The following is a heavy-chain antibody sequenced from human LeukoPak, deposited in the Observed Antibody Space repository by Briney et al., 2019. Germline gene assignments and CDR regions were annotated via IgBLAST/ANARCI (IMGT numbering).Heavy chain of an antibody. CDR3: ARPTDATAYYYYMDV. CDR2: ISSSSSYI. V-gene: IGHV3-21*01. CDR1: GFTFSSYS. Sequence: PGGSLRLSCAASGFTFSSYSMNWVRQAPGKGLEWVSSISSSSSYIYYADSVKGRFTISRDNAKNSLYLQMNSLRAEDTAVYYCARPTDATAYYYYMDVWGKGTTVTVSS. J-gene: IGHJ6*03. D-gene: IGHD2-15*01.